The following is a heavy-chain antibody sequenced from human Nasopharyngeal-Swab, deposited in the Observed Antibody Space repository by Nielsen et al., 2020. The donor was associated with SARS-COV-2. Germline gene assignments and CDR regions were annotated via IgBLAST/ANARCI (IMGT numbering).Heavy chain of an antibody. CDR2: IYHSGST. V-gene: IGHV4-61*01. D-gene: IGHD3-16*02. CDR3: ASLTITFGGVIAQN. J-gene: IGHJ4*02. CDR1: GGSVNTASYY. Sequence: SETLSLTCTVSGGSVNTASYYWSWIRQPPGKGPEWIGHIYHSGSTNYNPSLKSRLTMSIDTSQNLFSLRLTSVTAADSAMYYYASLTITFGGVIAQNWGQGTQVIVSS.